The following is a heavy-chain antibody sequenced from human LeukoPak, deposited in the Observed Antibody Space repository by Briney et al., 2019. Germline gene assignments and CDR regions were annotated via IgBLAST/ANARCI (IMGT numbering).Heavy chain of an antibody. J-gene: IGHJ6*02. D-gene: IGHD5-12*01. V-gene: IGHV4-34*01. Sequence: SETLSLTCAVYGGSFSGYYWSWIRQPPGKGLEWIGEINHSGSTNYNPSLKSRVTISVDTSKNQFSLKLSSVTAADTAVYYCARVSPYNGYDAYYYSMDVWGQGTTVTVSS. CDR2: INHSGST. CDR1: GGSFSGYY. CDR3: ARVSPYNGYDAYYYSMDV.